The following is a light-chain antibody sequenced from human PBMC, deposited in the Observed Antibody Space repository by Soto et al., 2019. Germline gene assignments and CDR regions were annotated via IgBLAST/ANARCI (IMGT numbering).Light chain of an antibody. CDR1: QSISSSY. CDR2: HAS. Sequence: EHVLTQSPGTLSLSPGERATLSCRASQSISSSYLAWYQQKPGQTPRLLIYHASNRATGIPDRFSGSGSGTDFTLTISRLAPEDFAVYYWQQYGDSLLTFGGGTKVEIK. V-gene: IGKV3-20*01. CDR3: QQYGDSLLT. J-gene: IGKJ4*01.